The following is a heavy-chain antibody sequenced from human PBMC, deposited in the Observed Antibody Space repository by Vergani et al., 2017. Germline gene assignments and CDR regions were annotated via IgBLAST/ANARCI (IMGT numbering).Heavy chain of an antibody. Sequence: QMQLVQSGPEVKKPGTSVKVSCKASGFTFTSSAVQWVRQARGQRLEWIGWIVVGSGNTNYAQKFQERVTITRDMSTSTAYMELSSLRSEDTAVYYCARSKKYYYDSSGYSDDYWGQGTLVTVSS. CDR3: ARSKKYYYDSSGYSDDY. J-gene: IGHJ4*02. D-gene: IGHD3-22*01. V-gene: IGHV1-58*01. CDR2: IVVGSGNT. CDR1: GFTFTSSA.